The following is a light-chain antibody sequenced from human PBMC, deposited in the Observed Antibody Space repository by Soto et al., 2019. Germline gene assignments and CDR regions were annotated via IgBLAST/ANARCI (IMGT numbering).Light chain of an antibody. J-gene: IGLJ1*01. CDR3: CSYAGSYSYV. CDR2: DIS. V-gene: IGLV2-11*01. CDR1: SRDVDGYNY. Sequence: QSALTQPRSMSGSPGQSVTISCTGTSRDVDGYNYVSWYQQHPGKAPKLMIYDISKRPSGDPDRFSGSKSGNTASLTISGLQAEDEADYYCCSYAGSYSYVFGTGTKLTVL.